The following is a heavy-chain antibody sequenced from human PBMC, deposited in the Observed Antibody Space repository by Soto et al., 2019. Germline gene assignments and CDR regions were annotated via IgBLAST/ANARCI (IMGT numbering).Heavy chain of an antibody. CDR1: GFTSSSYG. CDR3: AKKSYSSSWPYYYYYGMDV. D-gene: IGHD6-13*01. Sequence: GGSLRLSCAASGFTSSSYGMHWVRQAPGKGLEWVAVISYDGSNKYYADSVKGRFTISRDNSKNTLYLQMNSLRAEDTAVYYCAKKSYSSSWPYYYYYGMDVWGQGTTVTVSS. V-gene: IGHV3-30*18. CDR2: ISYDGSNK. J-gene: IGHJ6*02.